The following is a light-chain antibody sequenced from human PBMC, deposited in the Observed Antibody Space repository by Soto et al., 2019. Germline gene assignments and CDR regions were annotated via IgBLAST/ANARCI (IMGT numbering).Light chain of an antibody. CDR2: HVT. CDR3: SSFSSKITPYV. V-gene: IGLV2-14*01. J-gene: IGLJ1*01. CDR1: SSDVGGYNF. Sequence: QSALTQPASMSGSPGQSITISCTGTSSDVGGYNFFSWYQQHPGKAPKLMIYHVTNRASGVSSRFSGSKSGNTAPLTISGLPAEDGGDFLWSSFSSKITPYVVGTGTKVAV.